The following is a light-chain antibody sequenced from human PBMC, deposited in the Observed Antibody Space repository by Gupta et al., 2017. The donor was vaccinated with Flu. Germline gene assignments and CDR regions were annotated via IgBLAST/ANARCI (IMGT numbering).Light chain of an antibody. CDR2: GAS. CDR1: QSVISS. Sequence: EIVMTQSPATLSVSPGERVTLSCRASQSVISSLAWYQQKPGQAPRLLIYGASTRATGIPARFSGSGSGTEFTLTISSLQSEDFAVYYCQKYDTWPLTFGGGTKVEIK. J-gene: IGKJ4*01. V-gene: IGKV3-15*01. CDR3: QKYDTWPLT.